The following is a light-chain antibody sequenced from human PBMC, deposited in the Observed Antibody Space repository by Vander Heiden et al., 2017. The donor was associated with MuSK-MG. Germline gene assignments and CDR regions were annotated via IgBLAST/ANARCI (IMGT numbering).Light chain of an antibody. V-gene: IGKV1-5*03. CDR2: KAS. Sequence: DIQMTQSPSTLSASVGDRVTITCRASQSISSWLAWYQQKPGKAPKLLIYKASSLESGVPSRFSGSGYGTEFTLTISSLQPDDFATYYCQQDNSYKCSFGQGTKLEIK. CDR1: QSISSW. CDR3: QQDNSYKCS. J-gene: IGKJ2*04.